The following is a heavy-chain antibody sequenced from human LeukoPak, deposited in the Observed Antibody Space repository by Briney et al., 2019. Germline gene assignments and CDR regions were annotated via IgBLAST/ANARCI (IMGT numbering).Heavy chain of an antibody. CDR2: INHSGST. CDR3: ARNLGYCSGGSCLFVP. Sequence: SETLSLTCAVYGGSFSGYYWSWIRQPPGKGLEWIGEINHSGSTNYNPSLKSRVTISVDTSMNQFSLKLSSVTAADTAVYYCARNLGYCSGGSCLFVPWGQGTLVTVSS. J-gene: IGHJ5*02. D-gene: IGHD2-15*01. V-gene: IGHV4-34*01. CDR1: GGSFSGYY.